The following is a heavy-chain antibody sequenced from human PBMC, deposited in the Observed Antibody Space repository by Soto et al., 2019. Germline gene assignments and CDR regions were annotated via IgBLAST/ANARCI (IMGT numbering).Heavy chain of an antibody. CDR2: IYYSGTT. V-gene: IGHV4-59*01. CDR3: SRTDGSWFNGMDV. Sequence: QVQLQESGPGLVKPSETLSLTCTVSGGSISSYYWSWIRQPPGKGLEWIGYIYYSGTTTYNPSLKSRVTISVATSTHQFSLKLSSVTAADTAVYYCSRTDGSWFNGMDVWGQGTTVTVSS. D-gene: IGHD2-15*01. J-gene: IGHJ6*02. CDR1: GGSISSYY.